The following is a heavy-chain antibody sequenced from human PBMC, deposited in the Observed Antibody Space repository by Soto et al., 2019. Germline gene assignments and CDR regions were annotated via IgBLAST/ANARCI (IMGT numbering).Heavy chain of an antibody. CDR2: ISWNSGSI. J-gene: IGHJ5*02. CDR3: AKGVLMVYTGNWFDP. Sequence: GGSLRLSCAASGFTFDDYAMHWVRQAPGKGLEWVAGISWNSGSIGYADSVKGRFTISRDNAKNSLFLEMNSLRAEDTALYYCAKGVLMVYTGNWFDPWGQGTLVTVSS. V-gene: IGHV3-9*01. D-gene: IGHD2-8*01. CDR1: GFTFDDYA.